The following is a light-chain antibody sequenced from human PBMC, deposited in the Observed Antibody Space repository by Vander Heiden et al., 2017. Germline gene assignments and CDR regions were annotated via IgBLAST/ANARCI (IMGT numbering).Light chain of an antibody. CDR1: QSISSY. J-gene: IGKJ4*01. Sequence: IQITQSPSSLSASVGDRVTITCRASQSISSYLNWYQQKPGKAPKLLIYAASSLQSGVPSRFSGSGSGTDFTLTISSLQPEDFATYYCQQSYSTPRALTFGGGTKVEI. CDR2: AAS. CDR3: QQSYSTPRALT. V-gene: IGKV1-39*01.